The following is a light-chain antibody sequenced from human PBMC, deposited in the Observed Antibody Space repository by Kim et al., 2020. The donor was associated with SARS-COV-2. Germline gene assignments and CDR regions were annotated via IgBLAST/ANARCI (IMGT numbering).Light chain of an antibody. Sequence: QSITISCTGTSRDVGGYDYVSWYQQHPGKAPKLMIYDVRNRPSGVSNRFSGSKSGNTVSLTISGLQVEDEGDYYCSSYTSSSSLEVFGGGTKVTVL. CDR2: DVR. V-gene: IGLV2-14*03. CDR1: SRDVGGYDY. CDR3: SSYTSSSSLEV. J-gene: IGLJ2*01.